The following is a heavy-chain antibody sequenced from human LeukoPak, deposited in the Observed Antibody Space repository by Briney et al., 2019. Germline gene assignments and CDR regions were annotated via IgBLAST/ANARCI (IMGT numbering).Heavy chain of an antibody. CDR2: INPNSGGT. D-gene: IGHD5-24*01. CDR3: ARNRYGYNFGY. J-gene: IGHJ4*02. CDR1: GYTFTYYY. V-gene: IGHV1-2*02. Sequence: ASVTVSCKASGYTFTYYYFHWVRQAPGQGLEWMGWINPNSGGTNYAQKFQGRVTMTRDTSISTAYMELSSLTSDDTAVYYCARNRYGYNFGYWAQGTLVTVSS.